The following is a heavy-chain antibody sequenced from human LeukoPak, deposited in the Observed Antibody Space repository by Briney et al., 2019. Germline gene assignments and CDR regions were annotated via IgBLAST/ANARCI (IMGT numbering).Heavy chain of an antibody. D-gene: IGHD6-19*01. J-gene: IGHJ4*02. CDR1: GFTFSNYW. V-gene: IGHV3-30*02. Sequence: GGSLRLSCAASGFTFSNYWMSWVRQAPGKGLEWMAFIRSDGSNKYYADSVKGRFTISRDNSKNTLYLQMNSLRAEDTAVYYCARILDSAWGELGYWGQGTLVTVSS. CDR2: IRSDGSNK. CDR3: ARILDSAWGELGY.